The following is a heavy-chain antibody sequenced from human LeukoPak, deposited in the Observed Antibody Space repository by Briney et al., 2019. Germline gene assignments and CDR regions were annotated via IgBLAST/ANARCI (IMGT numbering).Heavy chain of an antibody. D-gene: IGHD1-7*01. CDR2: INHSGST. CDR3: ARGANYLGAFDI. V-gene: IGHV4-34*01. J-gene: IGHJ3*02. Sequence: PSETLSLTCAVYGGSFSGYYWSWIRQPPGKRLEWIGEINHSGSTNYNPSLKSRVTISVDTSKNQFSLKLSSVTAADTAVYYCARGANYLGAFDIWGQGTMVTVSS. CDR1: GGSFSGYY.